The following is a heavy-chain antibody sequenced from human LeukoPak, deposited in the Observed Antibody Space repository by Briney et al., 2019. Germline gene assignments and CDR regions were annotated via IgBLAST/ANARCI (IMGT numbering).Heavy chain of an antibody. D-gene: IGHD3-3*01. Sequence: PSETLSLTCTVSGGSISSGSYYWSWIRQPAGKGLEWIGRIYTSGSTNYNPSLKSRVTISVDTSKNQFSLKLSSMTAADTAVYYCARDLEWYYYYMDVWGKGTTVTVSS. J-gene: IGHJ6*03. V-gene: IGHV4-61*02. CDR3: ARDLEWYYYYMDV. CDR1: GGSISSGSYY. CDR2: IYTSGST.